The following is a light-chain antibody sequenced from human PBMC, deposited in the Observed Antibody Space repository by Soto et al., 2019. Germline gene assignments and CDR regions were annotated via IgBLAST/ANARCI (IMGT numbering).Light chain of an antibody. CDR2: GAS. CDR3: HQYGSSPWT. V-gene: IGKV3-20*01. CDR1: QSVSSSY. J-gene: IGKJ1*01. Sequence: EIVLTQSPGTLSLSPGERATLSCRASQSVSSSYLAWYQHKPGQAPRLLIYGASSRATGIPDRLSGSGSGTDFTLTISRLEPEDFAVFYCHQYGSSPWTFGQGTKVEIK.